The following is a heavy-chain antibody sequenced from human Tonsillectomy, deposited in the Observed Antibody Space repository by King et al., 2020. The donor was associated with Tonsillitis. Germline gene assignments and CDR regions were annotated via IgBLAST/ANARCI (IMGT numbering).Heavy chain of an antibody. CDR3: ARPIIAATGPADEDAFDI. V-gene: IGHV4-59*08. Sequence: QLQESGPGLVKPSETLSLTCTVSGGSISSYYWSWIRQPPGKGLEWIGYIYYSGSTNYNPSLKTRVTISVDTSKNQFSLKLNSVTAADTAMYYCARPIIAATGPADEDAFDIWGQGTMVTVSS. D-gene: IGHD6-13*01. CDR2: IYYSGST. CDR1: GGSISSYY. J-gene: IGHJ3*02.